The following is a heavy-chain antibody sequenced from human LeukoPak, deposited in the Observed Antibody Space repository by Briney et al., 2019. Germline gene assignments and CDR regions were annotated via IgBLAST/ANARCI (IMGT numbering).Heavy chain of an antibody. D-gene: IGHD3-3*01. V-gene: IGHV1-46*01. CDR1: GYTFTSYY. J-gene: IGHJ5*02. CDR2: INPSGGST. CDR3: ARDPGEYYDFWSAPDP. Sequence: GASVKVSCKASGYTFTSYYMHWVRQAPGQGLEWMGIINPSGGSTSYAQKFQGRVTMTRDTSTSTVYMELSSLRSEDTAVYYCARDPGEYYDFWSAPDPWGQGTLVTVSS.